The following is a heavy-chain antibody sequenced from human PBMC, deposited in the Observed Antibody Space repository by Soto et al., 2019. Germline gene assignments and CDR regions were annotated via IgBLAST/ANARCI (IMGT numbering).Heavy chain of an antibody. V-gene: IGHV4-4*02. CDR2: AHHSGRT. D-gene: IGHD1-26*01. CDR1: GGSMTSSNW. J-gene: IGHJ4*02. CDR3: ARSEATGLDY. Sequence: QVQLQESGPGLVKPSGTLSLTCTVSGGSMTSSNWWNWVRQSPGKGLEWIGEAHHSGRTNYNPSLXSXVXIXXDKSKNHFPLKLSSVTAADTAVYYCARSEATGLDYWGQGTLVTVSS.